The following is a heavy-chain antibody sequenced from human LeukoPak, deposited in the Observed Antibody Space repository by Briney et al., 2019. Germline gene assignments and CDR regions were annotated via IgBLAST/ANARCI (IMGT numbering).Heavy chain of an antibody. Sequence: PGGSLRLSCAASGFTFSSYAMDWARQAPGKGLEWVSAISSGGGTTYYADSVKGRFTVSRDNSKNTLYLQMNSLRAEDTAVYYCARGLWALDVWGQGTTVTVSS. V-gene: IGHV3-23*01. CDR1: GFTFSSYA. D-gene: IGHD7-27*01. J-gene: IGHJ6*02. CDR3: ARGLWALDV. CDR2: ISSGGGTT.